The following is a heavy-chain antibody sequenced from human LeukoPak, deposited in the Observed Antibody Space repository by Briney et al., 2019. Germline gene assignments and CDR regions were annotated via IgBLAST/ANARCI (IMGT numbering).Heavy chain of an antibody. CDR3: ARGHFIAAAGGVGNY. V-gene: IGHV4-34*01. Sequence: PSETLSLTCAVYGGSFSGYYWSWIRQPPGKGLEWIGEINHSGSTNYNPSLKSRVTISVDTSKNQFSLKLSSVTAADTAVYYCARGHFIAAAGGVGNYWGQGTLVTVSS. J-gene: IGHJ4*02. CDR1: GGSFSGYY. CDR2: INHSGST. D-gene: IGHD6-13*01.